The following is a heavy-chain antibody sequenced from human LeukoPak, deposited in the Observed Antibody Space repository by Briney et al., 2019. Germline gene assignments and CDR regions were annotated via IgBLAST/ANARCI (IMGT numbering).Heavy chain of an antibody. CDR3: ARYYYGSGITDYYYYMDV. D-gene: IGHD3-10*01. J-gene: IGHJ6*03. Sequence: SGGSLRLSXAASGFTFSSYSMNWVCQAPGKGLEWVSSISSSSSYIYYADSVKGRFTISRDNAKNSLYLQMNSLRAEDTAVYYCARYYYGSGITDYYYYMDVWGKGTTVTVSS. CDR1: GFTFSSYS. V-gene: IGHV3-21*01. CDR2: ISSSSSYI.